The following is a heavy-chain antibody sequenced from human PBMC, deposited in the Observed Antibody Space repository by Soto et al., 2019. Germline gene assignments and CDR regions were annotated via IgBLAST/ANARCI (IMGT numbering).Heavy chain of an antibody. CDR3: ASHYGSGSGDYYYYYMDV. Sequence: GGSLRLSCAASGFTFSSYWMSWVRQAPGKGLEWVANIKQDGSEKYYVDSVKGRFTISRDNAKNSLYLQMNSLRAEDTAVYYCASHYGSGSGDYYYYYMDVWGKGTTVTVSS. D-gene: IGHD3-10*01. V-gene: IGHV3-7*01. CDR1: GFTFSSYW. CDR2: IKQDGSEK. J-gene: IGHJ6*03.